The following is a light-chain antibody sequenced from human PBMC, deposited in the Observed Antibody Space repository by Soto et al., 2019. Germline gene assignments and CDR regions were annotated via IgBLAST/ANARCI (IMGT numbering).Light chain of an antibody. V-gene: IGKV3D-15*01. Sequence: EIVMTQSPATLSVSPGEIATLSCWASQSVSSNLAWYQQKPAQPPRLLIYDVSTRATGIRTRFSGSGSGTALTLTISRLQSEDFEDYYCQQYNNWPLTFGGGTQ. J-gene: IGKJ4*01. CDR2: DVS. CDR1: QSVSSN. CDR3: QQYNNWPLT.